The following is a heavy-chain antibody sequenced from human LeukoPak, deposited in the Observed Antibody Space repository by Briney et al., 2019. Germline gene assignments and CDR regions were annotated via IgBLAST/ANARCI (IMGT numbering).Heavy chain of an antibody. Sequence: SVKVSCKASGGTSNSHAISWVRQAPGQGLEWMGRIIPNLGTTNRAQNFQDNVTLTADKSTNTAYMELTSLTSDDTAVYYCATTNDGGGYQWGDFFDFWGQGTLVTVSS. J-gene: IGHJ4*02. D-gene: IGHD3-22*01. CDR3: ATTNDGGGYQWGDFFDF. CDR2: IIPNLGTT. V-gene: IGHV1-69*04. CDR1: GGTSNSHA.